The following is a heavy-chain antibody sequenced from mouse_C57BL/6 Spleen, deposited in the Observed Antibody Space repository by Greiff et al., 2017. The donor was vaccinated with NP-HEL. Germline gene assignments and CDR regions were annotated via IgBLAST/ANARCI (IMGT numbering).Heavy chain of an antibody. J-gene: IGHJ4*01. V-gene: IGHV1-82*01. CDR1: GYAFSSSG. CDR3: ARWGTTDYAMDY. CDR2: IYPGDGDT. Sequence: QVQLQQSGPELVKPGASVKISCKASGYAFSSSGMNGVKRRPGKGLGWIGRIYPGDGDTNYNGKFKGKATLTADKSSSTAYMQLSSLTSEDSAVYFCARWGTTDYAMDYWGQGTSVTVSS. D-gene: IGHD1-1*01.